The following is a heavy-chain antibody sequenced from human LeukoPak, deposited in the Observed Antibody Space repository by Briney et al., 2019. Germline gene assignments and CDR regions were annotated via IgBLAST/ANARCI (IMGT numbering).Heavy chain of an antibody. D-gene: IGHD6-13*01. Sequence: GGSLRLSCVASGFTFSSYAMSLVCQAPGKGLEWVSAISGSGGSTYYADSVKGRFTISRDNSKNTLYLQINSPRAEEAAVYYTAKDPSSWLRVYWGQGTLVTVSS. J-gene: IGHJ4*02. CDR3: AKDPSSWLRVY. V-gene: IGHV3-23*01. CDR2: ISGSGGST. CDR1: GFTFSSYA.